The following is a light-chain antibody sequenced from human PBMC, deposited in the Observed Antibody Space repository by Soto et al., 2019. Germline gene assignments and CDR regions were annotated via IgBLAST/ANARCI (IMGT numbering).Light chain of an antibody. J-gene: IGKJ1*01. CDR3: QQYGNTPWT. V-gene: IGKV3D-20*01. CDR2: DAT. Sequence: VVMTQFPGTLSLSPGETATLSCGASQRVSNNFLGWYQQTPGLPPRLLIYDATSRANGIPERFSGRGSGTHFTLTISRLEPEDFAVYYCQQYGNTPWTFGRGTKVEMK. CDR1: QRVSNNF.